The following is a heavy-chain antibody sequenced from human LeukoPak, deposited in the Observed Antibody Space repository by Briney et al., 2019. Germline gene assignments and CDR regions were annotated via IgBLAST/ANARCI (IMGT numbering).Heavy chain of an antibody. V-gene: IGHV5-51*01. Sequence: GESLNISCKASGYIFTSYWIGWVRQMHGKGLEWSGLIDPGDSATRYSPSCRGHVPISAEKSISPGYRQWTSREASDTAMDYCARRGDSVYYSATHFDYWGQGTLVTVSS. CDR1: GYIFTSYW. CDR3: ARRGDSVYYSATHFDY. D-gene: IGHD3-22*01. CDR2: IDPGDSAT. J-gene: IGHJ4*02.